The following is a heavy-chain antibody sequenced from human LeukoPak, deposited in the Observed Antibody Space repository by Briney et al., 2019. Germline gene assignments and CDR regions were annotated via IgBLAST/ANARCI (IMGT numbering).Heavy chain of an antibody. D-gene: IGHD4-17*01. CDR3: ARDLVTVTKGFDI. CDR2: ISYIGSA. J-gene: IGHJ3*02. V-gene: IGHV4-59*11. CDR1: DDSFSSHY. Sequence: SETLSLTCAVSDDSFSSHYWTWIRQPPGKGLEWIGYISYIGSANYNPSLKSRVTISIDTSRNQFSLRLSSVTAADTAVYYCARDLVTVTKGFDIWGQGTMVSVSS.